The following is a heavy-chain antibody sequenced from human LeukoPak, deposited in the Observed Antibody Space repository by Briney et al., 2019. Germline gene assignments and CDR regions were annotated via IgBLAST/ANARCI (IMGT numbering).Heavy chain of an antibody. CDR2: INPNSGGT. Sequence: ASVKVSCKASGYTFTGYYMHWVRQAPGQGLEWMGWINPNSGGTNYAQKSQGWVTMTRDTSISTAYMELSRLRSDDTAVYYCARGPRRAVAAYNWFDPWGQGTLVTVSS. D-gene: IGHD6-19*01. J-gene: IGHJ5*02. CDR1: GYTFTGYY. CDR3: ARGPRRAVAAYNWFDP. V-gene: IGHV1-2*04.